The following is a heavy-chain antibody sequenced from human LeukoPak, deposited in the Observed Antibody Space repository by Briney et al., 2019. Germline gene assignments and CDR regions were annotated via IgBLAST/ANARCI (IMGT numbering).Heavy chain of an antibody. J-gene: IGHJ6*02. CDR3: ARDSHSSGWYQPYYYYGMDV. CDR1: GFTFSSYG. D-gene: IGHD6-19*01. CDR2: ISYDGSNK. Sequence: PGGSLRLSCAASGFTFSSYGMHWVRQAPGKGLEWVAVISYDGSNKYYADSVKGRFTISRDNSKNTLYPQMNSLRAEDTAVYYCARDSHSSGWYQPYYYYGMDVWGQGTTVTVSS. V-gene: IGHV3-30*03.